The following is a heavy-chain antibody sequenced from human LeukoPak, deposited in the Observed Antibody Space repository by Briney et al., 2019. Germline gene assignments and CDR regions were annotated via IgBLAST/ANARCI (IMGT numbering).Heavy chain of an antibody. Sequence: SETLSLTCTVSGGSISSYYWSWVRQPPGKGLEWIGTIYYSGNTYYNPSLKSRVTISVDTSKNQFSLKLSSVTAADTAVYYCARKEDKEFDYWGQGTLVTVSS. V-gene: IGHV4-59*04. CDR3: ARKEDKEFDY. D-gene: IGHD2-15*01. CDR2: IYYSGNT. J-gene: IGHJ4*02. CDR1: GGSISSYY.